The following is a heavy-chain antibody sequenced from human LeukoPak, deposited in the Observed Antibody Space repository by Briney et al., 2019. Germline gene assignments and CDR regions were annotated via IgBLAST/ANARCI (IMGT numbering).Heavy chain of an antibody. CDR2: ISYDGSKK. J-gene: IGHJ3*02. D-gene: IGHD2-2*01. CDR3: ASRPRNIVVVPAASKPNAFDI. V-gene: IGHV3-30-3*01. Sequence: PGGSLRLSCAASGFTFSSYAMHWVRQAPGKGLEWVAVISYDGSKKYYADSVKGRFTISRDNSKNTLYLQMNSLRAEDTAVYYCASRPRNIVVVPAASKPNAFDIWGQGTMVTVSS. CDR1: GFTFSSYA.